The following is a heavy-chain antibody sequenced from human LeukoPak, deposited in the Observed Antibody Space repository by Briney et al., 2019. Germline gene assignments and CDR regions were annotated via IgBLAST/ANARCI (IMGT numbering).Heavy chain of an antibody. CDR3: ARDLDWNYADY. CDR1: GGSISSYY. J-gene: IGHJ4*02. Sequence: SETLSLTCTVSGGSISSYYWSWIRQPAGKRLEWIGRVSSSGSTNYNPSLKSRVTMSVDSSKNQFSLILISVTAADTAVYYCARDLDWNYADYWGQGTLVTVSP. V-gene: IGHV4-4*07. D-gene: IGHD1-7*01. CDR2: VSSSGST.